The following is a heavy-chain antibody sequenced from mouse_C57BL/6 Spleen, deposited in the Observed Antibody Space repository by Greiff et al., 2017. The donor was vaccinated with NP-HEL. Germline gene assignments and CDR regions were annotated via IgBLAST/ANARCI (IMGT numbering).Heavy chain of an antibody. V-gene: IGHV1-59*01. J-gene: IGHJ3*01. CDR1: GYTFTSYW. Sequence: VQLQQSGAELVRPGTSVKLSCKASGYTFTSYWMHWVKQRPGQGLEWIGVIDPSDSYTNYNQKFKGKATLTVDTSSSTAYMQLSSLTSEDSAVYYCARTEGMGYDGYFWFAYWGQGTLVTVSA. D-gene: IGHD2-3*01. CDR3: ARTEGMGYDGYFWFAY. CDR2: IDPSDSYT.